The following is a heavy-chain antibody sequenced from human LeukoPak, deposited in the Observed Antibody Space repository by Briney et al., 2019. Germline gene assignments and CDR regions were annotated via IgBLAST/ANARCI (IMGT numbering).Heavy chain of an antibody. CDR3: AREPRRDGYADY. V-gene: IGHV4-59*11. CDR2: IYYSGST. Sequence: SETLSLTCTVSGGSISSHYWSWIRQPPGKGLEWIGYIYYSGSTNHNPSLKSRVTISVDTSKNQFSLKLSSVTAADTAVYYCAREPRRDGYADYWGQGTLVTVSS. D-gene: IGHD5-24*01. CDR1: GGSISSHY. J-gene: IGHJ4*02.